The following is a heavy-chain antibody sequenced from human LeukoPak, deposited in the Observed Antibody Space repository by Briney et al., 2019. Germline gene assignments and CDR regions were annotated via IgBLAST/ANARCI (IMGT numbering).Heavy chain of an antibody. J-gene: IGHJ4*02. CDR1: GFTFSSYG. CDR2: IRYDGSNK. Sequence: GGSLRLSCAASGFTFSSYGMHWVRQAPGKGLEWVAFIRYDGSNKYYADSVKGRFTISRDNSKNTLYLQMNSPRIEDTAVYYCAKGGGSGTEFDYWGQGTLVTVSS. CDR3: AKGGGSGTEFDY. D-gene: IGHD3-10*01. V-gene: IGHV3-30*02.